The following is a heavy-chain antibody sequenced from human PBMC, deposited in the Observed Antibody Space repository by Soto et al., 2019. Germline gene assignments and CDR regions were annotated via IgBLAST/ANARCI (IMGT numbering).Heavy chain of an antibody. Sequence: GGSLRLSCAASGFTFSSYAMHWVRQAPGKGLEWVAVISYDGSNKYYADSVKGRFTISRDNSKNTLYLQMNSLRAEDTAVYYCARNYYDILTGYYKYYYYYGMDVWGQGTTVTVSS. V-gene: IGHV3-30-3*01. J-gene: IGHJ6*02. CDR2: ISYDGSNK. D-gene: IGHD3-9*01. CDR1: GFTFSSYA. CDR3: ARNYYDILTGYYKYYYYYGMDV.